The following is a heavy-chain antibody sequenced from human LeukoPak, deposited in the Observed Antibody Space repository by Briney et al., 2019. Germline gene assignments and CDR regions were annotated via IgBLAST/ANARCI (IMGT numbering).Heavy chain of an antibody. CDR3: ARQRVQELLRANWFDP. J-gene: IGHJ5*02. V-gene: IGHV4-59*01. CDR2: IYYSGST. D-gene: IGHD2-15*01. CDR1: GGSISSYY. Sequence: PSETLSLTCTVSGGSISSYYWSWVRQPPGKGLEWIGYIYYSGSTNYNPSLKSRVTISVDTSKNQFSLKLNSVTAADTAVYYCARQRVQELLRANWFDPWGQGTLVTVSS.